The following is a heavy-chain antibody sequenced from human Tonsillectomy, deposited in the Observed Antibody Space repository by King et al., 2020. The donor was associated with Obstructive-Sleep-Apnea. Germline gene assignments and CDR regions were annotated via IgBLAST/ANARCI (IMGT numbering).Heavy chain of an antibody. CDR2: ISTYNGNT. Sequence: VQLVESGTEVKKPGASVKVSCKAFGYTFTSYAISWVRQAPGQGLEWMGWISTYNGNTNYAQQLQGRVIMTTDTSTSTAYMELRSLRSDDTAVYYCARRGAYSSGLYYFDYWGQGTLVTVSS. CDR3: ARRGAYSSGLYYFDY. CDR1: GYTFTSYA. J-gene: IGHJ4*02. D-gene: IGHD6-19*01. V-gene: IGHV1-18*04.